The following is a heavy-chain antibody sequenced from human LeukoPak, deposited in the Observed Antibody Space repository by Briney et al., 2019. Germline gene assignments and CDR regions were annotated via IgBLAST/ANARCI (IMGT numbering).Heavy chain of an antibody. Sequence: SETLSLTCAVSGYSISSGYYWGWIRQPPGKGLEWIGSIYHSGSTYYNPSLKSRVTIPVDTSKNQFSLKLSSVTAADTAVYYCARRGGSCGIDYWGQGTLVTVSS. D-gene: IGHD2-15*01. V-gene: IGHV4-38-2*01. CDR3: ARRGGSCGIDY. CDR2: IYHSGST. CDR1: GYSISSGYY. J-gene: IGHJ4*02.